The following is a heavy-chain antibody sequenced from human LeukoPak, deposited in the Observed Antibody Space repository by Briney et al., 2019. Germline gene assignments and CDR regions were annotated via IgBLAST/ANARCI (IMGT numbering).Heavy chain of an antibody. V-gene: IGHV5-51*01. CDR2: IYPGDSDT. D-gene: IGHD2-2*01. CDR3: ARRRYCDSTSCYAGDFDY. Sequence: GESPKISCKGSGYSFTNYWIGWVRQMPGKGLEWMGIIYPGDSDTRYNPSFQGQVTISADKSINTAYLQWGSLKASDTAMYYCARRRYCDSTSCYAGDFDYWGQRTLVTVSS. CDR1: GYSFTNYW. J-gene: IGHJ4*02.